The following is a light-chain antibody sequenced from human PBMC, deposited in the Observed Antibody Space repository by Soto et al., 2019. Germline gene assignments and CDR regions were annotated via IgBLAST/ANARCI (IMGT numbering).Light chain of an antibody. CDR1: RGIGST. Sequence: VMTQSPATLSLSPGERATLSCRASRGIGSTLALYQQKPGQTPRLLIYDTSTRATGVPGRFIGSRSGTEFTLTITSLQSEDFAIYYCQHYVTWPLAFGGGTRVENK. V-gene: IGKV3-15*01. CDR2: DTS. CDR3: QHYVTWPLA. J-gene: IGKJ4*01.